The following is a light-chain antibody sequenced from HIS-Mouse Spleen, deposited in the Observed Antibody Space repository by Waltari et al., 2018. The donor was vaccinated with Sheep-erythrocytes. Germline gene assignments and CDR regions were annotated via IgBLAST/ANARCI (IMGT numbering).Light chain of an antibody. V-gene: IGLV2-11*01. J-gene: IGLJ1*01. CDR1: RRDVGGYNY. Sequence: QSALTQPRSVSGSPGQSVTIPCTGTRRDVGGYNYVPWYQQHPGKAPKRMIYDVSKRPSGVPDRFSGSKSGNTASLTISGLQAEDEADYYCCSYAGSYTYVFGTGTKVTVL. CDR2: DVS. CDR3: CSYAGSYTYV.